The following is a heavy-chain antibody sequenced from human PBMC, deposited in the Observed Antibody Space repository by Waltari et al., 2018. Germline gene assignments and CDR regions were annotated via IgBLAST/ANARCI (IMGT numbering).Heavy chain of an antibody. J-gene: IGHJ4*02. Sequence: QVQLQQWGAGLLKPSETLSLTCAVSGGSFSDSSWSWIRQPPGKGLEWIGEINHRGSTDYSPPLKSRVTLSVDTSKNQFSLRLNSVTAADTAVYYCARVEDYGGNPRPWGYWGRGTLVTVSS. CDR1: GGSFSDSS. CDR3: ARVEDYGGNPRPWGY. V-gene: IGHV4-34*01. D-gene: IGHD2-15*01. CDR2: INHRGST.